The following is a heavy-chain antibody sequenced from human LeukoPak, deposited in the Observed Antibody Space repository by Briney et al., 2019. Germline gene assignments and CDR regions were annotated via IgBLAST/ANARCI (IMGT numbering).Heavy chain of an antibody. CDR2: INHSGST. V-gene: IGHV4-34*01. CDR1: GGSFSGYY. Sequence: PSETLSLTCAVYGGSFSGYYWSWIRQPPGKGLEWIGEINHSGSTNYNPSLKSRVTISVDTSKNQFSLKLSSVTAADTAVYYCARGRRYYYGSGSYANDYYYYYYMDVWGKGTTVTVSS. J-gene: IGHJ6*03. D-gene: IGHD3-10*01. CDR3: ARGRRYYYGSGSYANDYYYYYYMDV.